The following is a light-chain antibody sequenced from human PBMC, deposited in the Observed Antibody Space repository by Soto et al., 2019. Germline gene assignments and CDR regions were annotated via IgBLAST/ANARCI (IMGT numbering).Light chain of an antibody. V-gene: IGKV1-39*01. Sequence: DIQMTQSPSSLSAAVVDRVTITCRARQSISSYLNWYQQKPGKALNFLIYAASNLQSRVPSRFTGRGSGTEFALTISSLQPEDFAKDYCQQSYSTLAFGPGTKVDI. J-gene: IGKJ3*01. CDR1: QSISSY. CDR3: QQSYSTLA. CDR2: AAS.